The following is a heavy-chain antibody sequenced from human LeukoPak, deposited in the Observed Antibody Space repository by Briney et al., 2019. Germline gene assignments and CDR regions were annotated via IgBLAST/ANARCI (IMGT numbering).Heavy chain of an antibody. D-gene: IGHD1-26*01. CDR3: AKDISGTYLAALDY. V-gene: IGHV3-9*01. Sequence: GRSLRLSCAASGFSFDDYAMHWVRQAPGKGLEWVSGISWNSDTIGYADSVKGRFTISRDNAKNSLYLRMNSLRAEDTALYYCAKDISGTYLAALDYWGQGTLVTVSS. J-gene: IGHJ4*02. CDR2: ISWNSDTI. CDR1: GFSFDDYA.